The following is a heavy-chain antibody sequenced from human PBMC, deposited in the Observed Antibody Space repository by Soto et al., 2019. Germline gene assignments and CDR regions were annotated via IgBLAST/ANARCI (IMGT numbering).Heavy chain of an antibody. V-gene: IGHV3-43*01. CDR2: ISWDGGST. CDR1: RFTVYDYT. CDR3: AKEEGDYYGSGGWFDP. J-gene: IGHJ5*02. Sequence: HGGSLGLSCAASRFTVYDYTMHGVRQAPGKGLEWVSLISWDGGSTYYADSVKGRFTISRDNSKNSLYLQMNSLRTEDTALYYCAKEEGDYYGSGGWFDPWGQGTLVTVSS. D-gene: IGHD3-10*01.